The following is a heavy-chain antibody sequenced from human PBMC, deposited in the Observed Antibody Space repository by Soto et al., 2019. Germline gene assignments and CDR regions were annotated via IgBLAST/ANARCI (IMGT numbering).Heavy chain of an antibody. CDR1: GFTFSSYA. D-gene: IGHD5-12*01. Sequence: QVQLVESGGGVVQPGRSLRLSCAASGFTFSSYAMHWVRQAPGKGLEWVAVISYDGSNKYYADSVKGRFTISRDNSKNTLYLQMNSLRAEDTAVYYCAREATAVTRPFDYWGQGTLVTVSS. CDR3: AREATAVTRPFDY. J-gene: IGHJ4*02. V-gene: IGHV3-30-3*01. CDR2: ISYDGSNK.